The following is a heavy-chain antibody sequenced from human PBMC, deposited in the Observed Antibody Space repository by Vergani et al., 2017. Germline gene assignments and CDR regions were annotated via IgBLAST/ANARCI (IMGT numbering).Heavy chain of an antibody. D-gene: IGHD3-22*01. V-gene: IGHV3-30*18. CDR3: AKVYYYDSSGYGIDY. CDR2: ISYDGSNK. J-gene: IGHJ4*02. Sequence: QVQLVESGGGVVQPGRSLRLSCAASGFTFRSYGMHWVRQAPGKGLEWVAVISYDGSNKYYADSVKGRFTISRDNSKNTLYLQMNSLRAEDTAVYYCAKVYYYDSSGYGIDYWGQGTLVTVSS. CDR1: GFTFRSYG.